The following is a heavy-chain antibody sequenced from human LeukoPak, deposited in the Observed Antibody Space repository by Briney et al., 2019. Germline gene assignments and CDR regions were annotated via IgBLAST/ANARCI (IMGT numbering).Heavy chain of an antibody. CDR1: GFTFTNHV. CDR3: AKVDPASVTGGVFYYYYMDV. Sequence: GGSLRLSCAASGFTFTNHVITWVRQAPGKGLEWVSGISVSGAGTFYAESVKGRFTIPRDNSKTTLSLQMNSLRAEDTAIYYCAKVDPASVTGGVFYYYYMDVWGKGTTVTVPS. CDR2: ISVSGAGT. V-gene: IGHV3-23*01. J-gene: IGHJ6*03. D-gene: IGHD2-21*02.